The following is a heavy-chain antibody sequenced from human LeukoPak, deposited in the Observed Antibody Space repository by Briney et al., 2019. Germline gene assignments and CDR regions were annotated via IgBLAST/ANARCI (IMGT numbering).Heavy chain of an antibody. CDR1: GYTFTSQC. CDR2: IYPGVSDT. D-gene: IGHD1-7*01. CDR3: ARHRENYIEIPRVSWYFDL. Sequence: GESLKISCXISGYTFTSQCIGWVRQMPGEGLEWMRAIYPGVSDTRYSPSFQGQVTISADKSTTTAYLQWSSLKASDTDMYYCARHRENYIEIPRVSWYFDLWGRGTLVTVSS. J-gene: IGHJ2*01. V-gene: IGHV5-51*01.